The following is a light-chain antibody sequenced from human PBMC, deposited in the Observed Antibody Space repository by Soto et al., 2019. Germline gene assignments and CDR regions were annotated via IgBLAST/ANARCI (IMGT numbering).Light chain of an antibody. J-gene: IGKJ5*01. CDR1: QSVSSY. Sequence: EIVLTQSPATLSLSPGERATLSCRASQSVSSYLDWYQQKPGQALRLLIYDASNRATGIPARFSGSGSGTDFTLTISSLEPEDFAVYYCQQRSNWRTFGQGTRLEIK. V-gene: IGKV3-11*01. CDR3: QQRSNWRT. CDR2: DAS.